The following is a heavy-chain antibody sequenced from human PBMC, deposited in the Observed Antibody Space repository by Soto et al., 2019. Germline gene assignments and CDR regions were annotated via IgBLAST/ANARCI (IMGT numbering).Heavy chain of an antibody. D-gene: IGHD6-6*01. CDR2: IYWDDDK. CDR3: ALRRYSRSSFPDWFDP. J-gene: IGHJ5*02. Sequence: SGPTLVKPTQTLTLTCTFSGFSLSTSGVGVGWIRQPPGKALEWLALIYWDDDKRYSPSLKSRLTITKDTSKNQVVLTVTNMDPVDTATYYCALRRYSRSSFPDWFDPWGQGTLVTVSS. V-gene: IGHV2-5*02. CDR1: GFSLSTSGVG.